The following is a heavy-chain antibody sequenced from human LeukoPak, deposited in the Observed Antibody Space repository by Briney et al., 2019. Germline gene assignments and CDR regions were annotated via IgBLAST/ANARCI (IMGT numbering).Heavy chain of an antibody. V-gene: IGHV4-4*07. D-gene: IGHD3-22*01. J-gene: IGHJ4*02. CDR1: GGSISSYY. CDR2: IYTSGST. Sequence: SETLSPTCTVSGGSISSYYWSWIRQPAGKGLEWIGRIYTSGSTNYNPSLKSRVTMSVDTSKNQFSLKLSSVTAADTAVYYCARDNYYDSSGYYYFDYWGQGTLDTVSS. CDR3: ARDNYYDSSGYYYFDY.